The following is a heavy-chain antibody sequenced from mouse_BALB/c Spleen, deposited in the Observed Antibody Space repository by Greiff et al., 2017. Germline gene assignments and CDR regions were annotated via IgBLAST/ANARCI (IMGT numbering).Heavy chain of an antibody. V-gene: IGHV1S41*01. J-gene: IGHJ2*01. CDR2: ITPGSGST. Sequence: DLVKPGASVKLSCKASGYTFTSYWMNWVKQRPGQGLEWIGRITPGSGSTYYNEKFKGKATLTVDTSSSTAYIQLSSLSSEDSAVYFCAGKWAYWGQGTPVTVSA. CDR3: AGKWAY. D-gene: IGHD1-3*01. CDR1: GYTFTSYW.